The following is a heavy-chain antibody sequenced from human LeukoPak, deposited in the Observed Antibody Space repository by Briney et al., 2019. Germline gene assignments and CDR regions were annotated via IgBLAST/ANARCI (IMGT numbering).Heavy chain of an antibody. Sequence: PGGSLRLSCAASGFTFSSYGMHWVRQAPGKGLEWVAVIWYDGSNKYCADSVKGRFTISRDNSKNTLYLQMNSLRAEDTAVYYCARDLLTGDYFDYWGQGTLVTVSS. CDR1: GFTFSSYG. CDR2: IWYDGSNK. D-gene: IGHD1-14*01. CDR3: ARDLLTGDYFDY. V-gene: IGHV3-33*01. J-gene: IGHJ4*02.